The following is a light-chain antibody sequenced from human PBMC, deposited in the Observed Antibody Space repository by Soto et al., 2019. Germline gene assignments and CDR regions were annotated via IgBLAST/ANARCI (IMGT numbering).Light chain of an antibody. J-gene: IGKJ1*01. CDR2: DAS. CDR3: QQYNNPPWT. Sequence: DIQMTQSPSSLSASVGDRVTITCQASQDISNYLNWYQQKPGKAPKLLIYDASNLETGVPSRFRGSGSGTDFTLTISSLKPENIAKYYCQQYNNPPWTFGQGPKVKIK. CDR1: QDISNY. V-gene: IGKV1-33*01.